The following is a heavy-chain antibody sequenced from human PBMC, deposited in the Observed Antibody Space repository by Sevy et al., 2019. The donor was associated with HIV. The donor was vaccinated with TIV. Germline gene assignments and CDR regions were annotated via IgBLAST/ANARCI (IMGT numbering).Heavy chain of an antibody. CDR2: ISYDGNNR. D-gene: IGHD2-8*01. CDR3: VRVAVEYCTNDCYHRFDH. V-gene: IGHV3-30*04. Sequence: GGSLRLSCVASGFTFPIYSVVWVRRAPGKGLEWLTLISYDGNNRYYADSVKGQFTISGDNSNNILYLQMTSLRVEDTALYFCVRVAVEYCTNDCYHRFDHWGLGTLVTVSS. CDR1: GFTFPIYS. J-gene: IGHJ4*02.